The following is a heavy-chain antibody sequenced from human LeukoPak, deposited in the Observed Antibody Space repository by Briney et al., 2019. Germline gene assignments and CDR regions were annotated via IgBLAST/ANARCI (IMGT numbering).Heavy chain of an antibody. Sequence: SEALSLTCTVSGGSISSYYWSWIRQPPGKGLEWIGYIYSSGSTNYNPSLKSRVTISVDTSKNQFSLKLSSVTAADTAVYYCARGGWLHYDYWGQGTLVTVSS. CDR3: ARGGWLHYDY. CDR2: IYSSGST. CDR1: GGSISSYY. D-gene: IGHD5-24*01. J-gene: IGHJ4*02. V-gene: IGHV4-59*01.